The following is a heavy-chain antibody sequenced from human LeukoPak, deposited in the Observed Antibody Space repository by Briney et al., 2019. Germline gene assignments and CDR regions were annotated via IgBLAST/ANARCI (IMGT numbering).Heavy chain of an antibody. J-gene: IGHJ4*02. CDR2: ISAAGDT. CDR1: GFTFSSYD. V-gene: IGHV3-13*01. D-gene: IGHD5-12*01. Sequence: GGSLRLSCAASGFTFSSYDMHWVRQATGKGLEWVSAISAAGDTYYLDSVKGRFTISRDNSKNTLYLQMNSLRAEDTAVYYCAKSPNGYSGYEDYWGQGTLVTVSS. CDR3: AKSPNGYSGYEDY.